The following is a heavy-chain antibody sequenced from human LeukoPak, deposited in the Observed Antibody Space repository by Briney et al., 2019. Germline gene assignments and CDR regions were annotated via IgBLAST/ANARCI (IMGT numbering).Heavy chain of an antibody. V-gene: IGHV4-61*02. J-gene: IGHJ4*02. CDR2: IYTSGST. CDR3: ARGIVLMVYAEYYFDC. D-gene: IGHD2-8*01. Sequence: SETLSLTCTVSGGSISSGSYYWSWIRQPAGKGLEWIGRIYTSGSTNYTPSLKSRVTISVDTSKNQFSLKLSSVTAADAAVYYCARGIVLMVYAEYYFDCWGQGTLVTVSS. CDR1: GGSISSGSYY.